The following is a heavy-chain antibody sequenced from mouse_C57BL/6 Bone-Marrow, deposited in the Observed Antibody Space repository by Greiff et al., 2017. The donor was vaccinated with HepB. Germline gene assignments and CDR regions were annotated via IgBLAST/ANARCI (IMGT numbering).Heavy chain of an antibody. CDR2: IYPGSGST. CDR3: AGTYYDYDPHWYFDV. D-gene: IGHD2-4*01. J-gene: IGHJ1*03. V-gene: IGHV1-55*01. Sequence: QVQLQQPGAELVKPGASVKMSCKASGYTFTSYWITWVKQRPGQGLEWIGDIYPGSGSTNYNEKFKSKATLTVDTSSSTAYMQLSSLTSEDSAVYYCAGTYYDYDPHWYFDVWGTGTTVTVSS. CDR1: GYTFTSYW.